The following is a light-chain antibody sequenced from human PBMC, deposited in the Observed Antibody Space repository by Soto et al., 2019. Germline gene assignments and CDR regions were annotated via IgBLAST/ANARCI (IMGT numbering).Light chain of an antibody. CDR1: QSVRAY. CDR3: QQRSSWPLT. Sequence: EIVLTQSPATLSLSPGEGATLSCRASQSVRAYLAWYQQKPGQAPRLLIYDASNRATGIPARFSGSGSGTDFTLTISSLEPEDFAVYYCQQRSSWPLTFGGGTKVDIK. J-gene: IGKJ4*01. V-gene: IGKV3-11*01. CDR2: DAS.